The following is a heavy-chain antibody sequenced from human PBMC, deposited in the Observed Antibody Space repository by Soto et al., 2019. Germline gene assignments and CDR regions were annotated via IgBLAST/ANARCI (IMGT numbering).Heavy chain of an antibody. D-gene: IGHD3-22*01. Sequence: SVKVSCKASGGSFSNYGFSWVRQAPGQGLEWVGGIIPVFGTPMYAQKFQGRVTITADESASTAYMELSSLRSEDTAVYYCAEDSSGYYYWGQGTLVTVSS. CDR1: GGSFSNYG. CDR2: IIPVFGTP. J-gene: IGHJ4*02. V-gene: IGHV1-69*13. CDR3: AEDSSGYYY.